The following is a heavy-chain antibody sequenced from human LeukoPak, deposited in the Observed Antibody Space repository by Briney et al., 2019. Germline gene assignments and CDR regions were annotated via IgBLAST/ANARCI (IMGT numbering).Heavy chain of an antibody. V-gene: IGHV3-30*18. D-gene: IGHD3-9*01. J-gene: IGHJ4*02. Sequence: GGSLRLSCAASGFTFSSYGMHWVRQAPGKGLEWVAVISYDGSNKYYADSVKGRFTISRDNSKNTLYLQMNGLRAEDTAVYYCAKTSSYYDILTGYSDYWGQGTLVTVSS. CDR1: GFTFSSYG. CDR3: AKTSSYYDILTGYSDY. CDR2: ISYDGSNK.